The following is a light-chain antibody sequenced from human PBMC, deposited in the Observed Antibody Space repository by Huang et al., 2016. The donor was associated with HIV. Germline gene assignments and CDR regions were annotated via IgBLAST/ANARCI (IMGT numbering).Light chain of an antibody. CDR3: QQYNNWPRT. CDR1: QSVSSN. Sequence: EIVMTQSPATLSVSPGERATLSCRASQSVSSNLAWYQQKPVQAPRLLIYGASTRATGIPASFSGSGAGTEFTLTISSLQSEDFAFYYCQQYNNWPRTFGQGTKVEIK. V-gene: IGKV3-15*01. CDR2: GAS. J-gene: IGKJ1*01.